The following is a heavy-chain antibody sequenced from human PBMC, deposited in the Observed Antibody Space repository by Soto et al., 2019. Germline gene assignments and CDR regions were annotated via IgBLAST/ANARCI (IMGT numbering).Heavy chain of an antibody. D-gene: IGHD6-6*01. J-gene: IGHJ4*02. CDR2: IYNSGST. CDR3: AAPPRY. CDR1: GGSISSYY. Sequence: SETLSLTCTVSGGSISSYYWNWIRQPPGKGLEWIGYIYNSGSTNYNPSLKSRATISVDTSKNQFSLKLTSVTAADTAVYYCAAPPRYWGQGTLVTVSS. V-gene: IGHV4-59*01.